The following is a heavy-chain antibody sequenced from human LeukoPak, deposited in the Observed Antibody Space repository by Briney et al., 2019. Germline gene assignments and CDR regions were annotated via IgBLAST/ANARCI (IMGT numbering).Heavy chain of an antibody. D-gene: IGHD2-15*01. J-gene: IGHJ5*02. CDR3: ARDLRGYCSGGSCRYNWFDP. Sequence: SETLSLTCTVSGGSISSYYWSWIRQPAGKGLECIGRIYTSGSTNYNPSLKSRVTMSVDTSKNQFSLKLGSVTAADTAVYYCARDLRGYCSGGSCRYNWFDPWGQGTLVTVSS. V-gene: IGHV4-4*07. CDR1: GGSISSYY. CDR2: IYTSGST.